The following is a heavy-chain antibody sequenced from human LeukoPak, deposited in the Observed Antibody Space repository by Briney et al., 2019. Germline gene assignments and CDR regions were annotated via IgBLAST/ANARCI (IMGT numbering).Heavy chain of an antibody. J-gene: IGHJ5*02. V-gene: IGHV4-39*01. CDR2: IYFSGST. CDR3: TGSYYLAYNWFDP. D-gene: IGHD1-26*01. Sequence: SETLSLTCSVSGDSISPSSYYWGWIRQPPGKGLEWIANIYFSGSTYYNPSLKSRVTISVDTSKNQFSLKLTSVTASDTAVYYCTGSYYLAYNWFDPWGQGTLVTVSS. CDR1: GDSISPSSYY.